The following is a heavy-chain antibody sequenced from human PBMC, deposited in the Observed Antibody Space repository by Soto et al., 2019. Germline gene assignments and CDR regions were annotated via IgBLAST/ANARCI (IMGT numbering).Heavy chain of an antibody. CDR2: INHSGST. V-gene: IGHV4-34*01. D-gene: IGHD2-8*02. J-gene: IGHJ4*02. Sequence: QVQLQQWGAGLLKPSETLSLTCAVYGGSFSGYYWTWIRQPPGTGRGWIGEINHSGSTNYNPSLKSRVTISVDTSQSQFSLKLTSVTAADTAVYYCARDKITGLFDYWGQGTLVTVSS. CDR3: ARDKITGLFDY. CDR1: GGSFSGYY.